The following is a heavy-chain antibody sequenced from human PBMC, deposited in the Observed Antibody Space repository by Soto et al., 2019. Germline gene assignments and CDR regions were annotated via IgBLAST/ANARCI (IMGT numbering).Heavy chain of an antibody. D-gene: IGHD3-10*01. Sequence: SETLSLTCALSGGSINSGDYYWSWIRQPPGKGLEWIGYIYYTGLPNYNPSLKSRVSISVDTSKNQFSLKLSSVTAADTAVYYCASYIGGGMDVWGQGTTVTVSS. CDR3: ASYIGGGMDV. CDR2: IYYTGLP. J-gene: IGHJ6*02. CDR1: GGSINSGDYY. V-gene: IGHV4-30-4*02.